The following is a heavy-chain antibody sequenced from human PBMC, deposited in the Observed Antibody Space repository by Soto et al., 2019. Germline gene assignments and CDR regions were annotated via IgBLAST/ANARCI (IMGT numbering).Heavy chain of an antibody. V-gene: IGHV1-46*04. Sequence: QVQLVQSGAEVKRPGASVKVSCKASGYTFTNYYMHWVRQAPGQGLEWMGVINLSGGRITYAQKLQGGLTMTRDTSTTTVNMELGGLRSEDTAVYYCAREGPIDYGAGMDVWGQGTTVTVSS. CDR1: GYTFTNYY. CDR3: AREGPIDYGAGMDV. J-gene: IGHJ6*02. CDR2: INLSGGRI. D-gene: IGHD4-17*01.